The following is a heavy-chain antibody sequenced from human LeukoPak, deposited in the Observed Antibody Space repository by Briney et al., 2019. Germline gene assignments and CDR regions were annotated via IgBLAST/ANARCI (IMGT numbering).Heavy chain of an antibody. CDR3: ARTAPGTANYC. CDR1: GFTFSSYS. Sequence: GGSLRLSCAASGFTFSSYSMNWVRQAPGKGLEWVSSISTSSSYIYYADSVKGRFTISRDNSKNTLYLQMNSLRAEDTAVYYCARTAPGTANYCWGQGTLVTVSS. CDR2: ISTSSSYI. J-gene: IGHJ4*02. D-gene: IGHD6-13*01. V-gene: IGHV3-21*01.